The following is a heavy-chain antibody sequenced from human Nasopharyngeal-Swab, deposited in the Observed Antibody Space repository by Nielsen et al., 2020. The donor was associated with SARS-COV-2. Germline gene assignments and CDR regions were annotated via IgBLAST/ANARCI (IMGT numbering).Heavy chain of an antibody. V-gene: IGHV3-11*04. CDR3: ARAYLVRLGELDH. J-gene: IGHJ5*02. D-gene: IGHD3-16*01. CDR1: GFTFSDYY. Sequence: GESLKISCAASGFTFSDYYMSWIRQAPGKGLEWVSYISSSGSTIYYADSVKGRFTISRDNAKNSLYLQMNSLRAEDTAVYYCARAYLVRLGELDHWGQGTLVTVSS. CDR2: ISSSGSTI.